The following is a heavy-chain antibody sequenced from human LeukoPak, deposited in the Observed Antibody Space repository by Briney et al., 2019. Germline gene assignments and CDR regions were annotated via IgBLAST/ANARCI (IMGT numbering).Heavy chain of an antibody. CDR1: GFTFSDYY. D-gene: IGHD3/OR15-3a*01. V-gene: IGHV3-11*05. CDR3: ARDWAGYRYFDY. Sequence: PGGSLRPSCAASGFTFSDYYMSWIRQAPGKGLEWVSYISSSSSYTNYADSVKGRFTISRDNAKNSLYLQMNSLRAEDTAVYYCARDWAGYRYFDYWGQGTLVTVSS. J-gene: IGHJ4*02. CDR2: ISSSSSYT.